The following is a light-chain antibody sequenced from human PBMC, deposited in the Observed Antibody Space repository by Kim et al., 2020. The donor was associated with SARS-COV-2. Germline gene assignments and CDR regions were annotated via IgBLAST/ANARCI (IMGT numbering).Light chain of an antibody. V-gene: IGKV3-11*01. CDR1: QSVSNS. CDR3: QQRSNWPLT. J-gene: IGKJ4*01. Sequence: LPPGKSATLPCRASQSVSNSLAWYQQKPGQPPRLLIYDASNRATGFPARFSGSGSGTDFTLTISSLEPEDFAVYYCQQRSNWPLTFGAGTKVDIK. CDR2: DAS.